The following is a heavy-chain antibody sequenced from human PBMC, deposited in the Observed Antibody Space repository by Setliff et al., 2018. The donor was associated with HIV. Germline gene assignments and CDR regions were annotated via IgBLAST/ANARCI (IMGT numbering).Heavy chain of an antibody. CDR2: ISGYNGNT. CDR3: ATQRDIVMVPGQGGFDI. J-gene: IGHJ3*02. V-gene: IGHV1-18*04. D-gene: IGHD2-2*01. Sequence: ASVKVSCKASGYTFINFGITWVRQAPGQGLEWVGYISGYNGNTKYAQNVQGRVTMTTDTSTSTAYMELRSLRYDDTAMYYCATQRDIVMVPGQGGFDIWAQGTMVTVSS. CDR1: GYTFINFG.